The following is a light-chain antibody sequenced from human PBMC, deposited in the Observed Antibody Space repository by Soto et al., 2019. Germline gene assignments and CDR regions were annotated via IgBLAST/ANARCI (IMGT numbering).Light chain of an antibody. CDR2: AAS. Sequence: DIQMTQSPSSLSASVGDRVTIACRASQSISSSVNWYQQKPGKAPKLLIYAASTLQSGVPSRFSGSGSGTDFTLTISSLQPEDFATYYCQQLESYPSTFGGGTKVDIK. J-gene: IGKJ4*01. V-gene: IGKV1-39*01. CDR1: QSISSS. CDR3: QQLESYPST.